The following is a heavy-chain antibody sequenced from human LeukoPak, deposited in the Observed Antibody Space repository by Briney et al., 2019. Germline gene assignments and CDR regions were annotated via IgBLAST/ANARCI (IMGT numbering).Heavy chain of an antibody. CDR2: IYYSGST. J-gene: IGHJ4*02. Sequence: PSETLSLTCTVSGGSISSSSYYWGWIRQPPGKGLEWIGSIYYSGSTYYNPSLKSRVTISVDTSKNQFSLKLSSVTAADTAVYYCARGRGAARSADYWGQGTLVTVSS. V-gene: IGHV4-39*07. CDR1: GGSISSSSYY. D-gene: IGHD6-6*01. CDR3: ARGRGAARSADY.